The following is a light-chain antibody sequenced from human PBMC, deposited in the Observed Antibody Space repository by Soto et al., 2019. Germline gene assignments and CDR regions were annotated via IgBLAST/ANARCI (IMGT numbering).Light chain of an antibody. CDR1: SSNIGSNY. V-gene: IGLV1-47*01. Sequence: VLTQPPSASGTPGQRVTIYCSGSSSNIGSNYVYWYQQLPGTAPKLLIYRNNQRPSGVPDRFSGSKSGTSASLAISGLRSEDEADYHCAAWDDSLSGPDWVFGGGTKLTVL. CDR3: AAWDDSLSGPDWV. J-gene: IGLJ3*02. CDR2: RNN.